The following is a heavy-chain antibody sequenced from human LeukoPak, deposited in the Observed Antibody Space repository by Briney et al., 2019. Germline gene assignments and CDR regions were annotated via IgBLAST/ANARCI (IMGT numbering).Heavy chain of an antibody. J-gene: IGHJ4*02. V-gene: IGHV4-59*01. CDR3: ARAVYYGSTLDY. Sequence: SETLSLTCTVSGGSISSYYWSWIRQPPGKGLEWIGYIHYSGSTNYNPSLKSRVTISVDTSKNQFSLKLSSVTAADTAVYYCARAVYYGSTLDYWGQGTLVTVSS. D-gene: IGHD3-10*01. CDR2: IHYSGST. CDR1: GGSISSYY.